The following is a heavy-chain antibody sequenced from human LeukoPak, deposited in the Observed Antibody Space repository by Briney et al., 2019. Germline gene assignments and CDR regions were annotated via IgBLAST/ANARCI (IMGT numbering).Heavy chain of an antibody. V-gene: IGHV4-30-2*01. CDR1: GGSISSGGYY. J-gene: IGHJ4*02. CDR3: ARSVLRFLEWLPYFDY. Sequence: PSETLSLTCTVSGGSISSGGYYWSWIRQPPGKGLEWIGYIYHSGSTYYNPSLKSRVTISVDRSKNQFSLKLSSVTAADTAVYYCARSVLRFLEWLPYFDYWGQGTLVTVSS. D-gene: IGHD3-3*01. CDR2: IYHSGST.